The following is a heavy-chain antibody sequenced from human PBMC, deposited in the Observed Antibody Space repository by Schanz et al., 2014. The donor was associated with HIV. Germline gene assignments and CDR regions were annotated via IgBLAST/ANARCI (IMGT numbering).Heavy chain of an antibody. J-gene: IGHJ6*02. Sequence: VQLVESGGGLVKPGGSLRLSCAASGLSFNDAWMTWVRQAPGKGLEWVAVISNDGSNEYYADSVKGRFTLSRDNSENTVYLQMNSLRAEDTAVYYCAKEWYYGSGSMDYGLDVWGQGTTVTVSS. D-gene: IGHD3-10*01. CDR3: AKEWYYGSGSMDYGLDV. V-gene: IGHV3-30*18. CDR1: GLSFNDAW. CDR2: ISNDGSNE.